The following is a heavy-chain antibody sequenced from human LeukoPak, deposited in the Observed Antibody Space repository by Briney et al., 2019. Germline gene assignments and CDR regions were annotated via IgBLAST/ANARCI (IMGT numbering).Heavy chain of an antibody. J-gene: IGHJ6*02. CDR2: IIALFGTA. CDR1: GGTFSSYA. Sequence: SVKVSCTASGGTFSSYAISWVRQAPGQGLEWMGGIIALFGTANYAQKFQGRVTITADESTSTAYMELSSLRSEDTAVYYCARFPYSSSSLIHSGYYYYGMDVWGQGTTVTASS. D-gene: IGHD6-6*01. CDR3: ARFPYSSSSLIHSGYYYYGMDV. V-gene: IGHV1-69*01.